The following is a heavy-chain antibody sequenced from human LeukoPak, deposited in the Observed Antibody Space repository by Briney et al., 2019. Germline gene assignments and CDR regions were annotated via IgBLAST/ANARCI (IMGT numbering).Heavy chain of an antibody. V-gene: IGHV4-34*01. CDR1: GGSFSGYY. D-gene: IGHD6-6*01. CDR3: ERGYSSSSVWQ. CDR2: INHSWST. Sequence: SETLSLTCAVYGGSFSGYYWNWIRQPPGKGLEWVGEINHSWSTNYNPSLKSRVTISVDTSKNHISLKLSSVTAADTAVYYCERGYSSSSVWQWGQGTLVTVSS. J-gene: IGHJ1*01.